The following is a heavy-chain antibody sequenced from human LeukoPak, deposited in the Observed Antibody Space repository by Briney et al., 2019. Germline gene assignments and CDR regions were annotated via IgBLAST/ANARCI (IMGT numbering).Heavy chain of an antibody. CDR2: LNSDGTTI. CDR1: GFTFSGYW. CDR3: ARDGEDGYNYDY. Sequence: GGSLRLSCVASGFTFSGYWMHWVRQAPGMGLVWVSRLNSDGTTINYADSVKGRFTISRDNSKNTLYLQMNSLRAEDTAVYYCARDGEDGYNYDYWGQGTLVTVSS. V-gene: IGHV3-74*01. D-gene: IGHD5-24*01. J-gene: IGHJ4*02.